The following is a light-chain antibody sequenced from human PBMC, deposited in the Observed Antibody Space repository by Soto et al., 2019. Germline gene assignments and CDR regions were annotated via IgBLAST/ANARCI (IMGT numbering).Light chain of an antibody. J-gene: IGLJ1*01. CDR1: SSNIGSTYD. CDR2: GNT. Sequence: QSVLTQPPSVSGAPGQRVTISCTGSSSNIGSTYDVQWYQQLPGTAPKLLIHGNTNRPSGVPDRFSGSKSDTSASLAITGLQADDEADYYCQSYDDSLRVHYVFGTGTKVTVL. CDR3: QSYDDSLRVHYV. V-gene: IGLV1-40*01.